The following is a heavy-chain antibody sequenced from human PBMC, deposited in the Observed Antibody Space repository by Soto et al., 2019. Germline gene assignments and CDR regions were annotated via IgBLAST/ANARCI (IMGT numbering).Heavy chain of an antibody. V-gene: IGHV3-23*01. CDR1: GFSFSGYT. Sequence: EVQLLESGGHLIQPGESLRLSCAASGFSFSGYTMNWVRQAQGEGLEWISGINGGGGTTYYADSVKGRFTISRDDSKNILYLQMNRPRAEDTAIYYCAKDRPTAGIWTFDYWGRGTLVTVSS. CDR2: INGGGGTT. J-gene: IGHJ4*02. D-gene: IGHD6-13*01. CDR3: AKDRPTAGIWTFDY.